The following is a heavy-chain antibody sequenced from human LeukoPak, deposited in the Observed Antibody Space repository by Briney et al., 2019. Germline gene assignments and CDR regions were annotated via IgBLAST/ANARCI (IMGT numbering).Heavy chain of an antibody. Sequence: GGSLRLSCAASGFTFSSYGMSWVRQAPGKGLEWVSAISGSGGSTYYADSVKGRFTISRDNSKNTLYLQMNSLRAEDTAVYYCAKDREGYCSSTSCRRGGNWFDPWGQGTLVTVSS. J-gene: IGHJ5*02. CDR1: GFTFSSYG. D-gene: IGHD2-2*01. CDR3: AKDREGYCSSTSCRRGGNWFDP. V-gene: IGHV3-23*01. CDR2: ISGSGGST.